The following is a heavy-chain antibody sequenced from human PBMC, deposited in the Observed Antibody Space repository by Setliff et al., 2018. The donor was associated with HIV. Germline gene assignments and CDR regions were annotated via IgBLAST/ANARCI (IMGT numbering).Heavy chain of an antibody. CDR3: ARGRDDYNYDPFDI. J-gene: IGHJ3*02. V-gene: IGHV4-34*01. CDR2: IYHSGIV. CDR1: GAPFNGYY. D-gene: IGHD4-4*01. Sequence: SETLSLTCAVYGAPFNGYYWAWIRQSPAKGLEWIGEIYHSGIVNYNPSLQSRVTISTDTSKNQFSLRLNSVTVADTAVYYCARGRDDYNYDPFDIWGQGTMVTVSS.